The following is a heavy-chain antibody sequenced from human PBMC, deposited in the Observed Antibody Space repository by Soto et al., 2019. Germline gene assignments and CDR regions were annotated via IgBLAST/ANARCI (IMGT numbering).Heavy chain of an antibody. D-gene: IGHD3-9*01. CDR3: ARTGHYDILTGFDF. CDR2: ISASGDTI. CDR1: GFTFSSYV. J-gene: IGHJ4*02. Sequence: GGSLRLSCAASGFTFSSYVMSWVRQAPGKGLEWVSSISASGDTIYYADSVKDRFTISRDNSKNTLYLQMNSLRAEDTAVYYCARTGHYDILTGFDFWGPGTLVTVSS. V-gene: IGHV3-23*01.